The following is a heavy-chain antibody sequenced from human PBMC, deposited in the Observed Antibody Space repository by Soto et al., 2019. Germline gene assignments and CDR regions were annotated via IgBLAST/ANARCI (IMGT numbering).Heavy chain of an antibody. V-gene: IGHV4-31*03. CDR3: ARVTLGSVVPAANFDY. J-gene: IGHJ4*02. Sequence: SETLSLTCTVSGGSISSGGYYWSWIRQHPGKGLEWIGYIYYSGSTYYNPPLKSRVTISVDTSKNQFSLKLSSVTAADTAVYYCARVTLGSVVPAANFDYWGQGTLVTVSS. CDR1: GGSISSGGYY. D-gene: IGHD2-2*01. CDR2: IYYSGST.